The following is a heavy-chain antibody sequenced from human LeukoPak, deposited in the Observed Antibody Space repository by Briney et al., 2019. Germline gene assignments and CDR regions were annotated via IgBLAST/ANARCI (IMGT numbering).Heavy chain of an antibody. Sequence: GGSLRLSCAASGFTFSSYGMHWVRQAPGKGLEWVAVIWYDGSNKYYADSVKGRFTISRDNSKNTLYLQMNSLRAEDTAVYYCAKDRGSIAVAVGFDYWGQGTLVTVSS. V-gene: IGHV3-33*06. D-gene: IGHD6-19*01. CDR3: AKDRGSIAVAVGFDY. CDR1: GFTFSSYG. CDR2: IWYDGSNK. J-gene: IGHJ4*02.